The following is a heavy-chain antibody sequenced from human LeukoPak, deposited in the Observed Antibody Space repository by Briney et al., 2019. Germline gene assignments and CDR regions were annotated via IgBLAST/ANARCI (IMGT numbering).Heavy chain of an antibody. V-gene: IGHV4-4*07. CDR1: GGSISSYY. CDR3: ARGHYSSSLYDY. Sequence: SETLSLTCTVSGGSISSYYWSWIRQPAGKGLEWIGRIYTSGSTNYNPSLKSRVTISVDTSKNQFSLKLSSVTAADTAVYYCARGHYSSSLYDYWGQGTLVTVSS. D-gene: IGHD6-6*01. J-gene: IGHJ4*02. CDR2: IYTSGST.